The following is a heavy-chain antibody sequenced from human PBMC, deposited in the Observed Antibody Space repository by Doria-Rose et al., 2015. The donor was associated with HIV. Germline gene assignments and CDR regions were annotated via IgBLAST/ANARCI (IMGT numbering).Heavy chain of an antibody. CDR2: IFSDDER. Sequence: ESGPVLVKPTETLTLTCTVSGVSLSSPGMGVSWIRQPPWKALEWLANIFSDDERSCKTSLKSRLTISRCTSKSQVFLTMTDMDPVGTATYYCARIKSSGWYHKYYFDFWGQGTLVIVSA. CDR1: GVSLSSPGMG. V-gene: IGHV2-26*01. CDR3: ARIKSSGWYHKYYFDF. J-gene: IGHJ4*02. D-gene: IGHD6-13*01.